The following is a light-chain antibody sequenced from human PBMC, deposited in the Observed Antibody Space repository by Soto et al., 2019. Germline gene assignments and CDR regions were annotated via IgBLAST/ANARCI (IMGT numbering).Light chain of an antibody. CDR3: AAWDDRLSGRV. CDR2: RND. CDR1: SSNIGNNN. V-gene: IGLV1-47*01. Sequence: QSVLTQPPSASGTPGQRVTISCSGSSSNIGNNNVYWYHQLPGTAPKLLIYRNDQRPSGVPDRFSGSKSGTSASLAISGLRSEDEADYYCAAWDDRLSGRVFGGGTKVTVL. J-gene: IGLJ2*01.